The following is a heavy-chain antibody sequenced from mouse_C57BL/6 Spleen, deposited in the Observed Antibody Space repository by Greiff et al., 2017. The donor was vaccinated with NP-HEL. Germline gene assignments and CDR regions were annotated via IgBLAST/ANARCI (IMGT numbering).Heavy chain of an antibody. V-gene: IGHV1-22*01. J-gene: IGHJ1*03. CDR3: ARVLLGYFDV. D-gene: IGHD1-1*01. CDR2: INPNTGGT. CDR1: GYTFTDYN. Sequence: VQLKQSGPELVKPGASVKMSCKASGYTFTDYNMHWVKQSHGKSLEWIGYINPNTGGTSYNQKFKGKATLTVTKSSSTAYMELRSLTSEDSAVYYCARVLLGYFDVWGTGTTVTVSS.